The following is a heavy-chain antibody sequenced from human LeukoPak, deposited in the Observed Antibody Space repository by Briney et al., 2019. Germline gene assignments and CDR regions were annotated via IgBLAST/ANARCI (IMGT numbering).Heavy chain of an antibody. J-gene: IGHJ4*02. CDR1: GGSISSSNW. Sequence: SETLSLTCAVSGGSISSSNWWSWVRQPPGKGLEWIGEIFYSGSTNYNPSLKSRIIISVDKSKNQFSLKLSSVTAADTAVYYCARQNHPYDSSGYYSYRDWGQGTLVTVSS. CDR3: ARQNHPYDSSGYYSYRD. CDR2: IFYSGST. D-gene: IGHD3-22*01. V-gene: IGHV4-4*02.